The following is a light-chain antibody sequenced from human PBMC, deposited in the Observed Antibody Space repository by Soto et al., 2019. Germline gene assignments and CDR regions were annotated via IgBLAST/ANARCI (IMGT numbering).Light chain of an antibody. CDR1: SSNIGSNT. V-gene: IGLV1-44*01. CDR3: AAWEDSRNAVV. J-gene: IGLJ2*01. Sequence: QSVLTQPPSASGTPGQRVTISCSGSSSNIGSNTVDWYQQFPGTAPKVLIYSNNQRPSGVADRSSGSKSGTSASLAISGLQYEDEADYYCAAWEDSRNAVVFGGGTKLTVL. CDR2: SNN.